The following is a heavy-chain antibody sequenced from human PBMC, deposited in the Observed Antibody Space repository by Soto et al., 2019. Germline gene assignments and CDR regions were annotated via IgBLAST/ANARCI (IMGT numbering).Heavy chain of an antibody. J-gene: IGHJ4*02. CDR2: ISYSGST. CDR3: ARGRYASGWFDF. CDR1: GDSVTSPSYY. Sequence: SETLSLTCTVSGDSVTSPSYYWNWIRQTPGQGLEWIGYISYSGSTDYNPTLKSRVTISVDTSKNQFSLRLNSVTAADTGEYYCARGRYASGWFDFWGQGALVTVSS. V-gene: IGHV4-61*01. D-gene: IGHD6-19*01.